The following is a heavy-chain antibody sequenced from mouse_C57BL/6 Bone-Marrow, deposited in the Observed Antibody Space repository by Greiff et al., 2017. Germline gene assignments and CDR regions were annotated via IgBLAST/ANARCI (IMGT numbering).Heavy chain of an antibody. CDR3: TLYYYGSPWFAY. J-gene: IGHJ3*01. CDR2: IDPENGDT. CDR1: GFNIKDDY. Sequence: EVMLVESGAELVRPGASVKLSCTASGFNIKDDYMHWVKQRPEQGLEWIGWIDPENGDTEYASKFQGKATITADTSSNTAYLQLSSLTSEDTAVYYCTLYYYGSPWFAYWGQGTLVTVSA. V-gene: IGHV14-4*01. D-gene: IGHD1-1*01.